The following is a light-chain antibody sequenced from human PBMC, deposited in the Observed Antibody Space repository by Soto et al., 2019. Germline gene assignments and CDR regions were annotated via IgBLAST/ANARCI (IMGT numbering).Light chain of an antibody. CDR3: MQALQTPRT. J-gene: IGKJ1*01. Sequence: DIVMTQSPLSLPVTPGEPASISCRSSQSLLHGNGYNYLDWYLQKPGQSPQLLVYLGSNRASGVPDRLSGSGSGTDFALKISRVEAEDVGVYYCMQALQTPRTFGQGTKVEIK. V-gene: IGKV2-28*01. CDR2: LGS. CDR1: QSLLHGNGYNY.